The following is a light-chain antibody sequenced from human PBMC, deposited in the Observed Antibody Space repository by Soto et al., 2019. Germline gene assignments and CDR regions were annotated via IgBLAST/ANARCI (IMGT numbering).Light chain of an antibody. CDR1: QTVRNNY. J-gene: IGKJ2*01. V-gene: IGKV3D-20*02. Sequence: EFVLTQSPGTLSLSPGERATLSCRASQTVRNNYLAWYQQKPGQAPRLLIYDASSRATGIPDRFSGGGSGTDFTLTISILETEDSAVYYCQQRSNWPPEYTFGQGTKLEIK. CDR3: QQRSNWPPEYT. CDR2: DAS.